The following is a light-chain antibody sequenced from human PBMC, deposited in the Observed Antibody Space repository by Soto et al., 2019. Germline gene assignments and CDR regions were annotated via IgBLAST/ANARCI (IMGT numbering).Light chain of an antibody. J-gene: IGKJ1*01. V-gene: IGKV1-39*01. CDR1: QSISSY. Sequence: DIQMTQSPSSLSASLGDRVTITCLASQSISSYLNWYQQKPGKVPKLLIYAASTLRSGVPSRFTGSGSGTEFTLTINGLQPDDFASYYCQQYNGYRTWTFGQGTKVDIK. CDR2: AAS. CDR3: QQYNGYRTWT.